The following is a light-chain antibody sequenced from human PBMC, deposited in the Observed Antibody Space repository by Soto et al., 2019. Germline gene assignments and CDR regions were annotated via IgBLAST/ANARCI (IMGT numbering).Light chain of an antibody. Sequence: AIRMTQSPSSLSASTGDRVTITCRASQGISSYLAWYQQKPGKAPKLLIYAAPTLQSGVPSRFSGSGSGTDFTLTISCLQSEDFATYYCQQYYSYPYTFGQGTKVDIK. CDR3: QQYYSYPYT. CDR1: QGISSY. V-gene: IGKV1-8*01. J-gene: IGKJ2*01. CDR2: AAP.